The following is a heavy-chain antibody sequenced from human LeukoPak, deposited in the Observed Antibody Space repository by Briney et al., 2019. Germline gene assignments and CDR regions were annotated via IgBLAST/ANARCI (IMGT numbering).Heavy chain of an antibody. CDR3: AKQLRPDDY. J-gene: IGHJ4*02. V-gene: IGHV3-48*03. Sequence: GGSLRLSCAASGFTFSSYAMSWVRQAPGKGLEWVSYISSSGSTIYYADSVKGRFTISRDNAKNSLYLQMNSLRAEDTAVYYCAKQLRPDDYWGQGTLVTVSS. CDR1: GFTFSSYA. CDR2: ISSSGSTI. D-gene: IGHD5-12*01.